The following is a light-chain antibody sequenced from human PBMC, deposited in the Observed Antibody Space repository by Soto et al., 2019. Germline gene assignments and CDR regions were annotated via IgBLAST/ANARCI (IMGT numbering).Light chain of an antibody. V-gene: IGKV3-15*01. Sequence: EMLMTQSPAALSVSPGERATLSCRASQTVSSNLAWYQQKPGQAPRLLIYGASSRATGIPARFSGSGSGTEFTLTISSLQSDDSAIYYCQTYNKWPQTFGEGTKVDIK. CDR1: QTVSSN. CDR3: QTYNKWPQT. CDR2: GAS. J-gene: IGKJ4*01.